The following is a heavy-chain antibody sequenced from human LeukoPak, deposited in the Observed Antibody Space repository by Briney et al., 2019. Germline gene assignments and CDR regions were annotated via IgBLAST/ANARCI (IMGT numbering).Heavy chain of an antibody. Sequence: GESLKISCKGSGYSFTSYWIGWVRQMPGKGLEWMGIIYPGDSDTRYSPSFQGQVTISADKSISTAYLQWSSLKASDTAIYYCARSVGGLVLGLLSGMDVWGQGTTVIVSS. J-gene: IGHJ6*02. CDR2: IYPGDSDT. CDR3: ARSVGGLVLGLLSGMDV. CDR1: GYSFTSYW. D-gene: IGHD3-16*01. V-gene: IGHV5-51*01.